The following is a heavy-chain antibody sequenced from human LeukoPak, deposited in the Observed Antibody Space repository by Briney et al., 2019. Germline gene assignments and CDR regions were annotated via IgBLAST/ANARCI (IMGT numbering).Heavy chain of an antibody. CDR3: AREFGGCYPYYFDY. CDR1: GGSFSGYY. D-gene: IGHD3-22*01. V-gene: IGHV4-34*01. J-gene: IGHJ4*02. Sequence: SETLSLTCAVYGGSFSGYYWSWIRQPPGKGLEWIGEINHSGSTNYNPSLKSRATISVDTSKNQFSLKLSSVTAADTAVYYCAREFGGCYPYYFDYWGQGTLVTVSS. CDR2: INHSGST.